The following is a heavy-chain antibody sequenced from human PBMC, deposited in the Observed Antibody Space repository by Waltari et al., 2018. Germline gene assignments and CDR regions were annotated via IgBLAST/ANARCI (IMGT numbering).Heavy chain of an antibody. V-gene: IGHV3-74*01. D-gene: IGHD2-15*01. CDR1: GFTFSDFY. CDR2: IKADGAGA. CDR3: ANQRPGGYGMDV. J-gene: IGHJ6*02. Sequence: EGQLVESGGGLVQPGGSLRLSCAASGFTFSDFYMHWVRQAPGKGLVWVSRIKADGAGATYADFVRGRFTIARDNTKSTLYLQMNSLRVAETAVYYCANQRPGGYGMDVWGQGTTVTVSS.